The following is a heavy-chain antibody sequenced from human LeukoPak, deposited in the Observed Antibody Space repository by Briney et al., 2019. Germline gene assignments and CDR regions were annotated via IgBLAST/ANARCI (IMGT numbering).Heavy chain of an antibody. V-gene: IGHV3-9*01. J-gene: IGHJ4*02. CDR2: ISWNSDSI. CDR3: AKAAIGKNYYFDY. D-gene: IGHD1-7*01. Sequence: PGGSLRLPCAASGLTFDDYDMQCVRQARGRGLEWVSGISWNSDSIGCADSVKGLFTISRDNAKISLYLQRNSLRAEDTALYYCAKAAIGKNYYFDYGERETLVTVSS. CDR1: GLTFDDYD.